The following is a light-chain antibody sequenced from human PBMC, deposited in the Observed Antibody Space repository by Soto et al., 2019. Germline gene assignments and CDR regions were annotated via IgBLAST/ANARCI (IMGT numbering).Light chain of an antibody. CDR1: SSNIGSNF. V-gene: IGLV1-47*01. Sequence: QSALTQPPSASGTPGQRVTISCSGSSSNIGSNFVYWYQQFPGTAPKLLIYRNNQRPSGVPDRFSGSKSGTSASLAISGLPSEDEADYYCAAWGDSLSGWVFGGGTKLTVL. J-gene: IGLJ3*02. CDR3: AAWGDSLSGWV. CDR2: RNN.